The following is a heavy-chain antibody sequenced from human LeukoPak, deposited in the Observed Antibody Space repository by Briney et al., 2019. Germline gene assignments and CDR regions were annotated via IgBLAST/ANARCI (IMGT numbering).Heavy chain of an antibody. Sequence: KPSETLSLTCTVSGGSISSSSYYWGWIRQPPGKGLEWIGSLYYSGSTYYNPSLKSRVSMSIDTSKNQFSVKLSSVTAADTAVYYCARISSVWVKDFYYYMDVWGKGTTVTVSS. CDR2: LYYSGST. V-gene: IGHV4-39*07. D-gene: IGHD3-16*02. CDR3: ARISSVWVKDFYYYMDV. CDR1: GGSISSSSYY. J-gene: IGHJ6*03.